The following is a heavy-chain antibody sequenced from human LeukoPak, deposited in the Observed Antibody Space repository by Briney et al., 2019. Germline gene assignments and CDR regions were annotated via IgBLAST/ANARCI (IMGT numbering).Heavy chain of an antibody. CDR2: ISGTGKNT. D-gene: IGHD6-6*01. Sequence: GGSLRLSCAASGFTFNSYGMNWVRQAPGKGLEWVSSISGTGKNTYYADSAKGRFTISRDNSKNTLYLQMNSLRADDTAVYYCAKRVPYSSSSVYFDFWGLGTLVTVSS. CDR3: AKRVPYSSSSVYFDF. J-gene: IGHJ4*02. V-gene: IGHV3-23*01. CDR1: GFTFNSYG.